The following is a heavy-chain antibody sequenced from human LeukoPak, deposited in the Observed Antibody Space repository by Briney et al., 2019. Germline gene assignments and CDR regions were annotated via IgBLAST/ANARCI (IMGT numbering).Heavy chain of an antibody. CDR3: ARWLTT. D-gene: IGHD3-9*01. CDR1: GDSVSNNSAS. V-gene: IGHV6-1*01. J-gene: IGHJ5*02. CDR2: TYYRSRWYK. Sequence: SQTLSLSCVISGDSVSNNSASWNWISQSPSRGLEWLGRTYYRSRWYKDYAVSVKSRITINPDTSKNQFSLQLSSVTPEDTAVYYCARWLTTWGEGTLVTVS.